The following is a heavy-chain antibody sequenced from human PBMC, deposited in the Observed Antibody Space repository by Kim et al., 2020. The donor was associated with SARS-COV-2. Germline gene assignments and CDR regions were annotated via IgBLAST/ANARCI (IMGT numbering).Heavy chain of an antibody. J-gene: IGHJ6*02. D-gene: IGHD2-21*02. CDR1: GGSFSGYY. CDR3: ARKSVTGLRSRGGGMDV. Sequence: SETLSLTCAVYGGSFSGYYWSWIRQPPGKGLEWIGEINHSGSTNYNPSLKSRVTISVDTSKNQFSLKLSSVTAADTAVYYCARKSVTGLRSRGGGMDVWGQGTTVTVSS. CDR2: INHSGST. V-gene: IGHV4-34*01.